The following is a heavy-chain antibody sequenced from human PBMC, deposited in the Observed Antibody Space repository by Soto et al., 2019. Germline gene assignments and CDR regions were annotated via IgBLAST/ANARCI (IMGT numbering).Heavy chain of an antibody. Sequence: QVQLVESGGGVVQPGRSLRLSCAASGFTFSNHGMHWVRQAPGKGLEWVAVISSDGSNKYYADSVKGRFTISRDNSKNTLYLQMNRLRAEDTAVFYCAKEVGTAVTVFTNWYFDFWGRGTLVTVSS. CDR2: ISSDGSNK. J-gene: IGHJ2*01. D-gene: IGHD2-21*02. CDR1: GFTFSNHG. CDR3: AKEVGTAVTVFTNWYFDF. V-gene: IGHV3-30*18.